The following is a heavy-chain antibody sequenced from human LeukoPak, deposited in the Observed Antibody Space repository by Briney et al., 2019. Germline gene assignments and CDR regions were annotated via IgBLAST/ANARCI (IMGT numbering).Heavy chain of an antibody. CDR1: GFSFSTYW. CDR2: IKPDGSQK. CDR3: ARDGHGLKHDY. V-gene: IGHV3-7*01. J-gene: IGHJ4*02. Sequence: GGSLRLSCAASGFSFSTYWMTWVRQAPGKGLEWVANIKPDGSQKYCVDSVKGRFTISRDNAKNSLYLQMNSLRAEDTAVYYCARDGHGLKHDYWGQGTLVTVSS.